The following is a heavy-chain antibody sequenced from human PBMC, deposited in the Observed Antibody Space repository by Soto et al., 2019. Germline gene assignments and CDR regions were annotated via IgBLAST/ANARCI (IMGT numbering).Heavy chain of an antibody. Sequence: QVQLQESGPGLVKPSETLSLTCTVSGGSISSYYWSWIRQPPGKGLECIGYIYYSGSTNYNPSLKSRVTISLDTSKNHFSLQLSSVTPADTAVYYCARLGGYYYMDVWGKGTTVTVSS. D-gene: IGHD3-10*01. CDR1: GGSISSYY. CDR2: IYYSGST. V-gene: IGHV4-59*01. CDR3: ARLGGYYYMDV. J-gene: IGHJ6*03.